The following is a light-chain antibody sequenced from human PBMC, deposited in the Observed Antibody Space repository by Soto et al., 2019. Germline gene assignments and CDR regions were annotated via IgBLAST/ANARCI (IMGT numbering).Light chain of an antibody. CDR3: QQRSNWPWT. V-gene: IGKV3-11*01. CDR1: QSVSNF. Sequence: EIVLTQSPATLSLSPGERATLSCRASQSVSNFLAWFQQKPGQAPRLLISDASNRATGIPGRFSGSGSGTDFSLTVSSLEPEDFAVYCCQQRSNWPWTFGQGNKVEIK. CDR2: DAS. J-gene: IGKJ1*01.